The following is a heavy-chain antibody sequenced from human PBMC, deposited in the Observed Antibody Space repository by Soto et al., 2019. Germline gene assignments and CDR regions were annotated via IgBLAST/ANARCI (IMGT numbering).Heavy chain of an antibody. CDR3: ASGSSGWYLGFDY. CDR2: IIPILGIA. CDR1: GGTFSSYT. Sequence: SVKVSCKASGGTFSSYTISWVRQAPGQGLEWMGRIIPILGIANYAQKFQGRVTITADKSTSTAYMELSSLRSEDTAVYYCASGSSGWYLGFDYWGQGTQVTVSS. V-gene: IGHV1-69*02. D-gene: IGHD6-19*01. J-gene: IGHJ4*02.